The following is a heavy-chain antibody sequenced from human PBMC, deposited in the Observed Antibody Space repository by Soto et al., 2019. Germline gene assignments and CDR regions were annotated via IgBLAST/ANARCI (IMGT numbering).Heavy chain of an antibody. CDR2: VSSYNGNT. Sequence: GASVKVSCKTSGYTFTDHGIDWVRQAPGQGLEWVGWVSSYNGNTNYAYNLKDRVIMTTDASTSTAYMELRGLRSDDTAAYYCAREVEGSYSPADFWGQGTPVTVSS. CDR1: GYTFTDHG. CDR3: AREVEGSYSPADF. D-gene: IGHD3-10*01. J-gene: IGHJ4*02. V-gene: IGHV1-18*01.